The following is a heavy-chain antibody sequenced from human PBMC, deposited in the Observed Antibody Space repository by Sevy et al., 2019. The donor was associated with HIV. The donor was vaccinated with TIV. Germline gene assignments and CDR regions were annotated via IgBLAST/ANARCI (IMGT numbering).Heavy chain of an antibody. D-gene: IGHD3-16*02. CDR3: AKGNMMLTFGGFVVNYFDD. Sequence: GGSLRLSCAASGFTFDDYAMHWVRQAPGKGLEWVSGISWNSGSIEYAESVKGRFTISRDNAKNSLYLQMNILKDEDTALYYCAKGNMMLTFGGFVVNYFDDWGQGTLVTVSS. CDR2: ISWNSGSI. V-gene: IGHV3-9*01. CDR1: GFTFDDYA. J-gene: IGHJ4*02.